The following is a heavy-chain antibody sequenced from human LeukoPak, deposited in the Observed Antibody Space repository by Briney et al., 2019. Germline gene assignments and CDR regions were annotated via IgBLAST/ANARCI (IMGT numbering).Heavy chain of an antibody. V-gene: IGHV3-23*01. CDR2: ISGSGGST. CDR3: AKYRHWNGGYDY. J-gene: IGHJ4*02. Sequence: GESLKISCAASGFTFNSYAMSWVRQAPGKGLEWVSAISGSGGSTYYADSVKGRFTISRDNSKNTLYLQMNSLRAEDTAVYYCAKYRHWNGGYDYWGQGTLVTVSS. CDR1: GFTFNSYA. D-gene: IGHD1-1*01.